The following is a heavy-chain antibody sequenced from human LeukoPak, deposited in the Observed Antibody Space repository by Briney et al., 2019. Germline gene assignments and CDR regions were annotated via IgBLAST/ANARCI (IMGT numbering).Heavy chain of an antibody. CDR2: IYTSGST. J-gene: IGHJ4*02. V-gene: IGHV4-61*02. Sequence: SETLSLTCNVSGGSISSGSYYWSWIRQPAGKGLEWIGRIYTSGSTNYNPSLKSRVTISVDTSKNQFSLKLSSVTAADTAVYYCARDPYGSGFFDYWGQGTLVTVSS. CDR1: GGSISSGSYY. D-gene: IGHD3-10*01. CDR3: ARDPYGSGFFDY.